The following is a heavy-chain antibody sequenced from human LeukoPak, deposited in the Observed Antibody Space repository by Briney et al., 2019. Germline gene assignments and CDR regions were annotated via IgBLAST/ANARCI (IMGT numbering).Heavy chain of an antibody. CDR3: AKDYYDSSGQGYYYGMDV. Sequence: PGGSLRLSCAASGFTFISYGMHWVRQAPGKGLEWVAVISYDGSNKYYADSVKGRFTISRDNSKNTLYLQMNSLRAEDTAVHYCAKDYYDSSGQGYYYGMDVWGQGTTVTVSS. D-gene: IGHD3-22*01. J-gene: IGHJ6*02. CDR2: ISYDGSNK. V-gene: IGHV3-30*18. CDR1: GFTFISYG.